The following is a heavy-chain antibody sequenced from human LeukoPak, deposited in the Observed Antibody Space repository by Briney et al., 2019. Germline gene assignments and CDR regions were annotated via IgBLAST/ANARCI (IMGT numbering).Heavy chain of an antibody. D-gene: IGHD1-14*01. V-gene: IGHV4-31*03. CDR2: IYYSGST. J-gene: IGHJ3*02. CDR1: GGSISSGGYY. Sequence: SETLSLTCTVSGGSISSGGYYWSWIRQHPGKGLEWIGYIYYSGSTYYNPSLKSRVTISVDTSKNQFSLKLSSVTAAATAVYYCASFPELIRSPPNFEIGGQGKMVTVSS. CDR3: ASFPELIRSPPNFEI.